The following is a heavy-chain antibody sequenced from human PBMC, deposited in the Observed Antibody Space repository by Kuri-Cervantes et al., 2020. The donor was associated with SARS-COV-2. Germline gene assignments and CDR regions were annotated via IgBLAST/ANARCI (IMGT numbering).Heavy chain of an antibody. D-gene: IGHD1-26*01. Sequence: SETLSLTCTVSGGSISSHYWSWIRQPPGKGLEWIGYIYYSGSTNYNPSLKSRVTIPVDTSKNQFSLKLNSVTPEDTAVYYCARAAWGALYYYYYMDVWGKGTTVTVSS. J-gene: IGHJ6*03. V-gene: IGHV4-59*11. CDR1: GGSISSHY. CDR2: IYYSGST. CDR3: ARAAWGALYYYYYMDV.